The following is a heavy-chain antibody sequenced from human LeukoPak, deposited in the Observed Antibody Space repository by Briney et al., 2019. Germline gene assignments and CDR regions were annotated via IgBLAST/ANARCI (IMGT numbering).Heavy chain of an antibody. J-gene: IGHJ3*02. CDR2: INTNTGNP. V-gene: IGHV7-4-1*02. Sequence: GASVKVSCKASGYTFTSYFMYWVRQAPGQGLEWMGWINTNTGNPTYAQGFTGRFVFSLDTSVSTAYLQISSLKAEDTAVYYCARDRSYYDSSGGLYDAFDIWGQGTTVTVSS. D-gene: IGHD3-22*01. CDR1: GYTFTSYF. CDR3: ARDRSYYDSSGGLYDAFDI.